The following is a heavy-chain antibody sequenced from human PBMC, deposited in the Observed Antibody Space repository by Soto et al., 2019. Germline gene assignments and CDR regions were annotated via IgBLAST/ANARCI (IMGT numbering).Heavy chain of an antibody. Sequence: GGPLRLPWAAFEFTFRSFSLNWVRQAPGKGREWVSPISSSSSYIYYADSVKGRFTISRNNAKNSLYRQMNSLRAEDTAVYYCARVSTSSGYFDYWGQGTLVTVSS. J-gene: IGHJ4*02. CDR3: ARVSTSSGYFDY. CDR1: EFTFRSFS. CDR2: ISSSSSYI. V-gene: IGHV3-21*01. D-gene: IGHD6-19*01.